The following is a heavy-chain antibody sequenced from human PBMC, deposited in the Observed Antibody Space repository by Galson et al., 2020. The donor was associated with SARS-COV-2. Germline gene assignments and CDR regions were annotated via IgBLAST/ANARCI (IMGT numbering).Heavy chain of an antibody. CDR2: IKQDGSLK. Sequence: GGSLRLSCAASGFTFSIFRMNWVRQAPGKGLEWVANIKQDGSLKYYVDSVKGRFTISRDNAKSSLYLQMNSLRAEDTAVYFCARDFVDPPFDYWGQGTLVTISS. CDR3: ARDFVDPPFDY. D-gene: IGHD3-3*01. CDR1: GFTFSIFR. J-gene: IGHJ4*02. V-gene: IGHV3-7*01.